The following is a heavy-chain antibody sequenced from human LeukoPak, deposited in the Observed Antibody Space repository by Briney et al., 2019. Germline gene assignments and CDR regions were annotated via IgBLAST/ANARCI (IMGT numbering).Heavy chain of an antibody. CDR1: GYSFTSYW. V-gene: IGHV5-51*01. CDR2: IYPGDSDT. Sequence: GESLKISCKGSGYSFTSYWIGWVRQMPGKGLEWMGIIYPGDSDTRYSPSFQGQVTISADKSISTAYLQWSSLKASDTAMYYCARHRAPYYDFWSGYYKEDAFDIWGQGTMVTVSS. D-gene: IGHD3-3*01. CDR3: ARHRAPYYDFWSGYYKEDAFDI. J-gene: IGHJ3*02.